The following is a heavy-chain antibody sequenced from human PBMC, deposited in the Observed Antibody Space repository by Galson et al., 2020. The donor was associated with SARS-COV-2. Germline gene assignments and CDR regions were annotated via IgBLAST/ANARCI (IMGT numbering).Heavy chain of an antibody. V-gene: IGHV1-18*01. CDR2: IRGDNGYT. D-gene: IGHD6-6*01. Sequence: ASVKVSCKTSGYTFSNYGISWVRQAPGQGLEWMGWIRGDNGYTDYAQKFQDRLTMTTDTSTRTAYMELRSLRSDDTAVYYCATDRSTSEYWGQGTLVTVSS. CDR3: ATDRSTSEY. CDR1: GYTFSNYG. J-gene: IGHJ4*02.